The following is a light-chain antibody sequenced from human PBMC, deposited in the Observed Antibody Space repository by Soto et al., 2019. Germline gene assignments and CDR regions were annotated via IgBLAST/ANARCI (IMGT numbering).Light chain of an antibody. CDR3: TSWTTSTTMI. Sequence: QSVLTQPASVSGSPGQSITISGTGTSSDIGAYNFVSWYQQHPGKAPKLMLYDVNIRPSGVSNRFSGSKSGNAASLTISGLQAEDEADYYCTSWTTSTTMIFAGGTKVNVL. CDR1: SSDIGAYNF. CDR2: DVN. V-gene: IGLV2-14*03. J-gene: IGLJ2*01.